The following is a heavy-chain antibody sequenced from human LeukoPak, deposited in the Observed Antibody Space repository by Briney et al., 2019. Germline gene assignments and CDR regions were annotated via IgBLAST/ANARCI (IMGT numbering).Heavy chain of an antibody. V-gene: IGHV3-30*02. CDR3: TKVTSGG. Sequence: GGSLRLSCAASGFTFSNYGMHWVRQAPGKGLEWVAHIWFDGTDKYYADSVKGRFSISRDNSKNTLYLQMNSLGVEDTAVYYCTKVTSGGWGQGALVTVSS. CDR2: IWFDGTDK. CDR1: GFTFSNYG. J-gene: IGHJ4*02. D-gene: IGHD3-10*01.